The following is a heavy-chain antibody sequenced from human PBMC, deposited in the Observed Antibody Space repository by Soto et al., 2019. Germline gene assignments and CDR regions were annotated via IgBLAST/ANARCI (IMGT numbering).Heavy chain of an antibody. Sequence: SETLSLTCTVSGGSISSSSYYWGLIRQAPGKGLEWIGSIYYSGSTYYNPSLKSRVTISVDTSKNQFSLKLSSVTAADTAVYYCARRTGTTRDYYYYYMDVWGKGTTVTVSS. V-gene: IGHV4-39*01. J-gene: IGHJ6*03. CDR2: IYYSGST. CDR1: GGSISSSSYY. CDR3: ARRTGTTRDYYYYYMDV. D-gene: IGHD1-7*01.